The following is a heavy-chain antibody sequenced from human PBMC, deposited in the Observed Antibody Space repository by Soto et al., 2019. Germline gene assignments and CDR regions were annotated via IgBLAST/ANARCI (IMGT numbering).Heavy chain of an antibody. CDR1: GGSVSTGVHY. J-gene: IGHJ2*01. D-gene: IGHD6-13*01. Sequence: QVQLQESGPGLVKPSETLSLTCTVSVSGGSVSTGVHYWSWIRQPPGQGLEWIGYIYYSGSTNYTRSLNSRVTIAVDTSKNQFSLKLTSVTAADTAVYYCARGYYTSWYWFDRWGRGTLVTVSS. CDR2: IYYSGST. CDR3: ARGYYTSWYWFDR. V-gene: IGHV4-61*08.